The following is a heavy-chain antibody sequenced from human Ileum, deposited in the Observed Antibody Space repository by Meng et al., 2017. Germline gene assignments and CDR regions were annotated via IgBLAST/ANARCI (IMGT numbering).Heavy chain of an antibody. CDR2: ISKDGNRQ. D-gene: IGHD3-22*01. J-gene: IGHJ3*02. CDR1: GFTFSNYH. V-gene: IGHV3-30*15. Sequence: GGSLRLSCAASGFTFSNYHMHWVRQAPGKGLEWVAVISKDGNRQQYADSVRGRFTISRDISKNMLSLQMSSLRFDDTAVYYCARYYDSSGYADSFDIWGQGTMVTVSS. CDR3: ARYYDSSGYADSFDI.